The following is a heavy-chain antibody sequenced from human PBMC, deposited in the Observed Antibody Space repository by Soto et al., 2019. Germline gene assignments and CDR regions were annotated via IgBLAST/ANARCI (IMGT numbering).Heavy chain of an antibody. CDR2: IYYSGST. Sequence: SETLSLTCTVSGGSISSYYWSWIRQPPGKGLEWIGYIYYSGSTDYNPSLKSRVTISVDTSKNQFSLKLSSVTAADTAVYYCARERVVPAAVDNWFDPWGQGTLVTVSS. CDR3: ARERVVPAAVDNWFDP. J-gene: IGHJ5*02. V-gene: IGHV4-59*01. CDR1: GGSISSYY. D-gene: IGHD2-2*01.